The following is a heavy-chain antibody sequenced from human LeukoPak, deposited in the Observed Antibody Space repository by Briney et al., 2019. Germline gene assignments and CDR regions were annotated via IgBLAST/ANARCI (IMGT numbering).Heavy chain of an antibody. D-gene: IGHD6-6*01. CDR3: ARHPSYSSSSLVFDY. CDR2: IYPGDSDT. CDR1: GYSFTSYW. Sequence: GESLKISCKGSGYSFTSYWIGWVRQMPGEGLEWMGIIYPGDSDTRYSPSFQGQVTISADKSISTAYLQWSSLKASDTAMYYCARHPSYSSSSLVFDYWGQGTLVTVSS. V-gene: IGHV5-51*01. J-gene: IGHJ4*02.